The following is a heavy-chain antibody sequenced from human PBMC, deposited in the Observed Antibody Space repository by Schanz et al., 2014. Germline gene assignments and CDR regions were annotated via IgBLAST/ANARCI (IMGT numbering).Heavy chain of an antibody. CDR1: GFTFSGYG. V-gene: IGHV3-30*18. CDR3: AKSYDTSGYSGFDY. Sequence: VQLVESGGGLVQPGGSLRLSCAASGFTFSGYGMHWVRQAPGKGLEWVAVISYGGSDKYYTDSVKGHFTISRDNSKNTLYLQMNSLRTEDTAVYFCAKSYDTSGYSGFDYWGQGTLVTVSS. J-gene: IGHJ4*02. D-gene: IGHD3-22*01. CDR2: ISYGGSDK.